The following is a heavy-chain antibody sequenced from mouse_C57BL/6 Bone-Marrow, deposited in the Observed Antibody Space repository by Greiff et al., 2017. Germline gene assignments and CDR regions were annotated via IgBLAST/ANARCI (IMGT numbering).Heavy chain of an antibody. J-gene: IGHJ2*01. CDR2: IYPRSGNT. V-gene: IGHV1-81*01. CDR3: AREDLDY. Sequence: QVQLQQSGAVLARPGASVKLSCKASGYTFTSYGISWVKQRNGQGLEWIGEIYPRSGNTYYNEKFKGKATLTADKSSSTAYMGLRSLTSEDSAVSYGAREDLDYWGQGTTLTVSA. CDR1: GYTFTSYG.